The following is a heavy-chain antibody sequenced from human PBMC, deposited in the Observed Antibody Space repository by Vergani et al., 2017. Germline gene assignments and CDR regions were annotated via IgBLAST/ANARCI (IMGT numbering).Heavy chain of an antibody. V-gene: IGHV4-31*03. Sequence: QVQLQESGPGLVKPSQTLSLTCTVSAGSISSGHYYWSWIRQHPGKGLEWIGYIYYSGSNYYHPSLKSRVSISVDTSKNQFYLKLSSVTAADTAVYYCASSYKTVTADFWGQGALVTVSS. D-gene: IGHD2-21*02. CDR1: AGSISSGHYY. J-gene: IGHJ4*02. CDR3: ASSYKTVTADF. CDR2: IYYSGSN.